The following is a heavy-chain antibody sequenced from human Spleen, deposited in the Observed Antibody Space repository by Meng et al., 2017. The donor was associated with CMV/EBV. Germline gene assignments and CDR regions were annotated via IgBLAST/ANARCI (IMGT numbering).Heavy chain of an antibody. CDR2: INTNSRTI. J-gene: IGHJ5*02. Sequence: GESLKISCAASGFTFSGYNMNWVRQAPGKGLGWVSYINTNSRTIYYADSVKHRFTISRDNTKNSLYLQMSGLRAEDTAVYYCARDLHVDGLDPWGQGTLVTVSS. CDR1: GFTFSGYN. V-gene: IGHV3-48*04. CDR3: ARDLHVDGLDP.